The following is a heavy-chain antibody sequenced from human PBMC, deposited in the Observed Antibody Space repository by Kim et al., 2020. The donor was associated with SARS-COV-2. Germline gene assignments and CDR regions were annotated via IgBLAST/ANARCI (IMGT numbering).Heavy chain of an antibody. J-gene: IGHJ4*02. Sequence: GGSLRLSCAASGFTFSSYAMHWVRQAPGKGLEWVAVISYDGSNTYYADSVKGRFTISRDNSKNTLYLQMNSLRAEDTAVYYCARDRGGTYDYFDYWGQGTLVTVSS. V-gene: IGHV3-30*04. D-gene: IGHD1-7*01. CDR2: ISYDGSNT. CDR3: ARDRGGTYDYFDY. CDR1: GFTFSSYA.